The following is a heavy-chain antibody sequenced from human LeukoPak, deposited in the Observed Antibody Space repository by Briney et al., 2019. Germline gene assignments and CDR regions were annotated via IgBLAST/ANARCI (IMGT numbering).Heavy chain of an antibody. J-gene: IGHJ4*02. V-gene: IGHV3-23*01. CDR3: AKGQYYDILTATDY. CDR1: GFTFSSYG. Sequence: PGGSLRLSCAASGFTFSSYGMSWVRQAPGKGLEWVSAISGSGGSTYYADSVKGRFTISRDNSKNTLYLQMNSLRAEDTAVYYCAKGQYYDILTATDYWGQGTLVTVSS. D-gene: IGHD3-9*01. CDR2: ISGSGGST.